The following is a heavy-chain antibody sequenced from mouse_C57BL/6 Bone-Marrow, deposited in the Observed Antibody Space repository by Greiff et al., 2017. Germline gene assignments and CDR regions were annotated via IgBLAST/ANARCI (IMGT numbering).Heavy chain of an antibody. J-gene: IGHJ2*01. CDR2: INPGSGGT. Sequence: QVQLKQSGAELVRPGTSVKVSCKASGYAFTNYLIEWVKQRPGQGLEWIGVINPGSGGTNYNEKFKGKATLTADKSSSTAYMQLSSLTSEDSAVYFCARGGYYGSTLDDWGQGTTLTVSS. V-gene: IGHV1-54*01. CDR3: ARGGYYGSTLDD. CDR1: GYAFTNYL. D-gene: IGHD1-1*01.